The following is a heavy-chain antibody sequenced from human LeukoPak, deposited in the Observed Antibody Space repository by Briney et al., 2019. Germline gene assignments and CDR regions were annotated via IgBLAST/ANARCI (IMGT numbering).Heavy chain of an antibody. V-gene: IGHV1-2*02. CDR3: ARAKYGDLYGGGLDY. D-gene: IGHD4-23*01. CDR2: INPNSGGT. CDR1: GYTFTGYY. Sequence: ASVKVSCKASGYTFTGYYMHWVRQAPGQGLEWMGWINPNSGGTNYAQKFQGRVTMTRDTSISTAYMELSRLRSDDTAAYYCARAKYGDLYGGGLDYWGQGTLVTVSS. J-gene: IGHJ4*02.